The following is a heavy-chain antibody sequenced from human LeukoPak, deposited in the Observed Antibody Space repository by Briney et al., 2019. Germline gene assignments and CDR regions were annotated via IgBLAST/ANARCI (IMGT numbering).Heavy chain of an antibody. CDR2: ISNSGDST. J-gene: IGHJ4*02. V-gene: IGHV3-23*01. Sequence: GGSLRLSCAVSGLTFGSYAMTWVRQAPGKGLEWVSGISNSGDSTHYADSVKGRFTISRDNSKNTLYLQVNSLRAEDTAVYYCAKGGKWDVTPFDYWGQGTLVTVSS. CDR3: AKGGKWDVTPFDY. CDR1: GLTFGSYA. D-gene: IGHD1-26*01.